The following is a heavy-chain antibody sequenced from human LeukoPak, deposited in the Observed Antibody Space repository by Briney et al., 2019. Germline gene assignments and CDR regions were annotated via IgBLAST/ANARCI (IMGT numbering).Heavy chain of an antibody. Sequence: ASVKVSCKASGYTFTSYGISWVRQAPGQGLEWMGWISAYNGNTNYAQKLQGRVTMTTDTSTSTAYMELRSLRSDDTAVYYCARTGATLVATIWDFDYWGQGTLVTVSS. CDR3: ARTGATLVATIWDFDY. V-gene: IGHV1-18*01. CDR1: GYTFTSYG. J-gene: IGHJ4*02. CDR2: ISAYNGNT. D-gene: IGHD5-12*01.